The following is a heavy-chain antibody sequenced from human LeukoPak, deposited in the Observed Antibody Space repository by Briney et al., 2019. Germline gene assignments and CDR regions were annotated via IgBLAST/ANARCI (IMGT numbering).Heavy chain of an antibody. V-gene: IGHV1-69-2*01. CDR3: ATSAAGMMSVDY. CDR2: VDPEDGET. Sequence: ASVKISCEVSGYTFTDYYMHWVQQAPGKGLEWMGLVDPEDGETIYAEKFQGRVTITADTSTDTAYVELSSLRSEDTAVYYCATSAAGMMSVDYWGQGTLVTVSS. J-gene: IGHJ4*02. CDR1: GYTFTDYY. D-gene: IGHD6-13*01.